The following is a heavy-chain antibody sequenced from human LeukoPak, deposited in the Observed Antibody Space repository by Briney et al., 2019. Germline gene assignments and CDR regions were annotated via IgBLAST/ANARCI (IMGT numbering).Heavy chain of an antibody. CDR3: ARFAAGGSYYYYMDV. D-gene: IGHD3-10*01. J-gene: IGHJ6*03. CDR1: GFTFSSYG. Sequence: GGSLRLSCAASGFTFSSYGMHWVRQAPGKGLEWVAFIRYDGSNKYYADSVKGRFTISRDNAKNSLYLQMNSLRADDTTVYYCARFAAGGSYYYYMDVWGKGTTVTVSS. V-gene: IGHV3-30*02. CDR2: IRYDGSNK.